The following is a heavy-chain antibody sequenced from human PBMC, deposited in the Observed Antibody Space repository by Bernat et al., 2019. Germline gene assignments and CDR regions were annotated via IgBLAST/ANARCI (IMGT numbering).Heavy chain of an antibody. D-gene: IGHD2-2*01. V-gene: IGHV3-30-3*01. J-gene: IGHJ6*02. CDR1: GFTFSSYA. CDR2: ISYDGSNK. CDR3: ARDGAPGSTSYRYYGMDV. Sequence: QVQLVESGGGVVQPGRSLRLSCAASGFTFSSYAMHWVRQAPGKGLEWVAVISYDGSNKYYADSVKGRFTISRDNSKNTLYLQMNSLRAEDTAVYYCARDGAPGSTSYRYYGMDVWGQGTTVTVSS.